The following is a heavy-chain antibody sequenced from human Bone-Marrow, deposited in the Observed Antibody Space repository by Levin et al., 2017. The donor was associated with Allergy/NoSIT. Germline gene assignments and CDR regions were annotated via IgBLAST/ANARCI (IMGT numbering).Heavy chain of an antibody. J-gene: IGHJ3*02. CDR3: ARAKGQVDSSGDAFDI. V-gene: IGHV3-74*01. D-gene: IGHD6-19*01. CDR1: GFTFSSYW. CDR2: INSDGSST. Sequence: LSLTCAASGFTFSSYWMHWVRQAPGRGLVWVSHINSDGSSTSYADSVKGRFTISRDNAKNTLYLQMNSLRAEDTAVYYCARAKGQVDSSGDAFDIWGQGTMVTVSS.